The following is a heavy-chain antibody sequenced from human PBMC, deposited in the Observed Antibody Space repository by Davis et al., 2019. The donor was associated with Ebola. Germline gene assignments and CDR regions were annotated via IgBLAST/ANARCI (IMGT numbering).Heavy chain of an antibody. CDR2: INAGNGNT. CDR1: GYSFSNYA. J-gene: IGHJ4*02. CDR3: ARDEFDH. Sequence: ASVKVSCKASGYSFSNYAIHWLRQAPGQRLEWMGWINAGNGNTEYSQKFQGRVTITRDTSASTAYMELSSLRFEDTAVYFCARDEFDHWGQGTLVTVSS. V-gene: IGHV1-3*01.